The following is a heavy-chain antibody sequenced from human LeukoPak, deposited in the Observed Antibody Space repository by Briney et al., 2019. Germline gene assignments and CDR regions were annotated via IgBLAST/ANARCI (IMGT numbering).Heavy chain of an antibody. CDR1: GFTFSSYW. Sequence: PGGSLRLSCAASGFTFSSYWMSWVRQAPGKGLEWVANIKQDGSEKYYVDSVKGRFTISRDNAKNSLYLQVNSLRAEDTAVYYCARHSCRSTSCRYTEDHWGQGTLVTVSS. CDR2: IKQDGSEK. CDR3: ARHSCRSTSCRYTEDH. V-gene: IGHV3-7*01. J-gene: IGHJ4*02. D-gene: IGHD2-2*01.